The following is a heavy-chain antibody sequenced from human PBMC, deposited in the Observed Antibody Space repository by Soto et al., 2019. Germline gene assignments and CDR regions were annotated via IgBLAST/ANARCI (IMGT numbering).Heavy chain of an antibody. CDR1: GGSFSGYY. CDR3: ARGARYYDFWSGSIGWFDP. Sequence: PSETLSLTCAVYGGSFSGYYWSWIRQPPGKGLEWIGEINHSGSTNYNPSLKSRVTISVDTSKNQFSLKLSSVTAADTAVYYCARGARYYDFWSGSIGWFDPWGQGTLVTVSS. J-gene: IGHJ5*02. V-gene: IGHV4-34*01. CDR2: INHSGST. D-gene: IGHD3-3*01.